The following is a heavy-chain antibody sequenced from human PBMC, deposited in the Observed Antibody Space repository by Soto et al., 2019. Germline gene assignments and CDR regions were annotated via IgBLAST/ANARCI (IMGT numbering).Heavy chain of an antibody. CDR1: GYTFTSYG. CDR3: ARDRARAVAGPDSPLCVGY. J-gene: IGHJ4*02. Sequence: QVQLVQSGAEVKKPGASVKVSCKASGYTFTSYGISWVRQAPGQGLEWMGWISAYNGNTNYAQKLQGRVTMTTDTATSPAYRELRSLRSDDTAGYCCARDRARAVAGPDSPLCVGYWGQGTLVTVSS. CDR2: ISAYNGNT. D-gene: IGHD6-19*01. V-gene: IGHV1-18*01.